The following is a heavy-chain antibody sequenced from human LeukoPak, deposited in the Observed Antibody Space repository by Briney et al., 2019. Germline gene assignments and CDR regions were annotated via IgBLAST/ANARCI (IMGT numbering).Heavy chain of an antibody. J-gene: IGHJ4*02. CDR3: TEVTPAVI. D-gene: IGHD3-16*02. CDR2: IKSKTDGGTT. CDR1: GFTFSNAW. V-gene: IGHV3-15*01. Sequence: TGGSLRLSCAASGFTFSNAWMSWVRQAPGKGLEWDGRIKSKTDGGTTDYAAPVKGRFTISRDDSKNTLYLQMNSLKTEDTAVYYCTEVTPAVIWGQGTLVTVSS.